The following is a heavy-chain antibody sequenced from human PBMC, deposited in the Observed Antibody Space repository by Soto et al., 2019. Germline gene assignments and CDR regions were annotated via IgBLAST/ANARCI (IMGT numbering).Heavy chain of an antibody. D-gene: IGHD3-9*01. Sequence: GSLILSCAASGYTFSHYWMHWVRQAPGKGLVWVSRVNPDGTITTYVDSVKGRFTISRDNAKNTLYLQMNSLGVEDTALYYCSYDKLGDKDFWGQGT. J-gene: IGHJ4*02. V-gene: IGHV3-74*01. CDR2: VNPDGTIT. CDR1: GYTFSHYW. CDR3: SYDKLGDKDF.